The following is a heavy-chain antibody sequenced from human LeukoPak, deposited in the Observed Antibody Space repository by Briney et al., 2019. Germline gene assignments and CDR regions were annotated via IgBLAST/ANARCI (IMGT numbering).Heavy chain of an antibody. Sequence: GGSLRLSCAASGFTFNTYNMNWVRQAPGKGLEWVSSISVSSLYTYYAESLRGRFTISRDDAKKSVYLQMNSLRAEDTGIYYCARDFYDTGVHGCYLYYWGQGILVTVSS. CDR3: ARDFYDTGVHGCYLYY. CDR1: GFTFNTYN. V-gene: IGHV3-21*01. J-gene: IGHJ4*02. CDR2: ISVSSLYT. D-gene: IGHD5/OR15-5a*01.